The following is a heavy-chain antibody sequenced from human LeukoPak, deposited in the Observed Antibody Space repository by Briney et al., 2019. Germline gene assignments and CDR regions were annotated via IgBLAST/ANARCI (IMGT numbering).Heavy chain of an antibody. D-gene: IGHD1-26*01. V-gene: IGHV3-7*04. J-gene: IGHJ4*02. CDR3: ARDLFSRSYNSVNY. CDR1: GFAFSSYW. Sequence: PGGSLRLSCATYGFAFSSYWMSWVRQAPGKGLEWVANIKQGGSDKYYVDSVKGRFTIARADAKNSLYLQMNSLSAEDTAVYFFARDLFSRSYNSVNYWGQGTLVTVSS. CDR2: IKQGGSDK.